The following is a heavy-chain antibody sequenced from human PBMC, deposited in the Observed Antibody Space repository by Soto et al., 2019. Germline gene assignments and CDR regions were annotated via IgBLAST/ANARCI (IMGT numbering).Heavy chain of an antibody. V-gene: IGHV1-69*01. D-gene: IGHD4-4*01. CDR2: IIPIFGTV. CDR3: AREWDYGVTMFDP. J-gene: IGHJ5*02. Sequence: QVQLVQSGAEVKKPGSSVKVSCKASGGTFSSYAISWVRHAPGQWLELMGGIIPIFGTVNYAQKFQGRVTITADESTSTAYMELSSLRSEDTAVYYCAREWDYGVTMFDPWGQGTLVTVSS. CDR1: GGTFSSYA.